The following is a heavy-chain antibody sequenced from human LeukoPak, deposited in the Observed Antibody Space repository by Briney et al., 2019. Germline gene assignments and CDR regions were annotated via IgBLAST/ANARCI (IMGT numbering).Heavy chain of an antibody. D-gene: IGHD3-10*01. Sequence: GGSLRLSCAASGFTFSTYAMSWVRQAPGKGLEWVSAISGSGGSTYYADSVKGRFTIPRDNSKNTLYLQMNSLRAEDTAVYYCAKDLGISGWSFDYWGQGTLVTVSS. CDR1: GFTFSTYA. CDR3: AKDLGISGWSFDY. J-gene: IGHJ4*02. CDR2: ISGSGGST. V-gene: IGHV3-23*01.